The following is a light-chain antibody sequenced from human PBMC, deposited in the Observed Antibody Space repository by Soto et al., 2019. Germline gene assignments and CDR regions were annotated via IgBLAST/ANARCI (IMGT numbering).Light chain of an antibody. CDR3: QQYGSAPRT. J-gene: IGKJ1*01. CDR2: VAS. CDR1: QSVSSNY. Sequence: EIVMTQSPGTLSLSPGERATLSCRASQSVSSNYLAWFQQKPGQAPRLLIYVASSRATGIPDRFSGSGSGTDFTLNISRLEPEDFAVYYWQQYGSAPRTFGQGTNVEIK. V-gene: IGKV3-20*01.